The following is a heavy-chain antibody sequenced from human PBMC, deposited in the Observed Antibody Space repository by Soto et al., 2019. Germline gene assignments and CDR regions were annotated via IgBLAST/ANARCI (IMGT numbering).Heavy chain of an antibody. CDR1: GFTFSSYW. Sequence: EVQLVESGGGLVKPWGSLRLSCAASGFTFSSYWMHWVRQAPGKELVWVSRMNADGSSASYADAVKGRFSISRDNAKNTLYLQMISLRAEDTAVYYCARDLTGLVRDYWGQGTLVTVSS. D-gene: IGHD1-20*01. J-gene: IGHJ4*02. V-gene: IGHV3-74*01. CDR2: MNADGSSA. CDR3: ARDLTGLVRDY.